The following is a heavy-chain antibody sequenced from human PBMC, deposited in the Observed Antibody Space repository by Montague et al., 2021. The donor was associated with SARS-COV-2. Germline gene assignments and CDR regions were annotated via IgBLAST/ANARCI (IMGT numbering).Heavy chain of an antibody. Sequence: SETLSLTCTVSGFSIGSGDYWGWIRQPPWKGLEWIGSIYDSGTTXYNPSRESRLTMSIDTSTDQFSLRLTSVTAADTAVFFCVREKAGGLRNVFDIWGQGTTVTVSS. CDR2: IYDSGTT. J-gene: IGHJ3*02. V-gene: IGHV4-38-2*02. CDR3: VREKAGGLRNVFDI. CDR1: GFSIGSGDY.